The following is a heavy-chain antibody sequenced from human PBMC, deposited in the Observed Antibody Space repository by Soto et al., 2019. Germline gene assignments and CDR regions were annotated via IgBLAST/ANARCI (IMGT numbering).Heavy chain of an antibody. V-gene: IGHV4-34*01. D-gene: IGHD7-27*01. J-gene: IGHJ4*02. CDR2: INHSGST. CDR1: GGSFSGYY. Sequence: QVQLQQWGAGLSKPSETLSLTCAVYGGSFSGYYWSWIRQPPGKGLEWIGEINHSGSTNYNPSLKSRVTISVDTSKNQFSLKLSSVTAADTAVYYCASRGPSGETNDGRDYWGQGTLVTVSS. CDR3: ASRGPSGETNDGRDY.